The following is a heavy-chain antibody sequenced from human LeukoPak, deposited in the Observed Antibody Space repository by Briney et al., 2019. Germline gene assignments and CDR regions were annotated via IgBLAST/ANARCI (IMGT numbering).Heavy chain of an antibody. V-gene: IGHV4-39*02. D-gene: IGHD3-9*01. CDR2: IYYSGST. CDR1: GGSISSSSYY. J-gene: IGHJ1*01. CDR3: AREYYDILTGYFEYFQH. Sequence: PSETLSLTCTVSGGSISSSSYYWGWIRQPPGKGLEWIGSIYYSGSTYYNPSLKSRVTISVDTSKNQFSLKLSSVTAADTAVYCCAREYYDILTGYFEYFQHWGQGTLVTVSS.